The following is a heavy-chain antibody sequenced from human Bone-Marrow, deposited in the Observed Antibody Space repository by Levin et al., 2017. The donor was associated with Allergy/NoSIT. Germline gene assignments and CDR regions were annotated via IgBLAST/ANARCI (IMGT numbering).Heavy chain of an antibody. J-gene: IGHJ4*02. CDR1: GYTFTGYY. CDR3: ARADRADY. CDR2: INPNSGGT. D-gene: IGHD3-22*01. Sequence: GESLKISCKTSGYTFTGYYMHWVRQAPGQGLEWMGWINPNSGGTNYAQKFRGRVTMTWDTSISTAYMELSSLRSDDTALYYCARADRADYWGQGTLVTVSS. V-gene: IGHV1-2*02.